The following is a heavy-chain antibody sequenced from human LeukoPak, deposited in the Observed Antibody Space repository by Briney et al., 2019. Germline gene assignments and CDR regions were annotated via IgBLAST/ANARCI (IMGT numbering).Heavy chain of an antibody. V-gene: IGHV3-21*01. D-gene: IGHD3-22*01. J-gene: IGHJ4*02. CDR3: ARVQGYYDSSGYYAY. CDR1: GFTFSDYY. Sequence: PGGSLRLSCAASGFTFSDYYMSWVRQAPGKGLEWVSSISSSSSYIYYADSVKGRFTISRDNAKNSLYLQMNSLRAEDTAVYYCARVQGYYDSSGYYAYWGQGTLVTVSS. CDR2: ISSSSSYI.